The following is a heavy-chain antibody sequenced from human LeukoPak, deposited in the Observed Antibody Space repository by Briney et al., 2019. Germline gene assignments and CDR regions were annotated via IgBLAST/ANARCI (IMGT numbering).Heavy chain of an antibody. CDR2: IKQDGSEK. J-gene: IGHJ4*02. D-gene: IGHD3-3*01. CDR1: GFTFSSYA. Sequence: PGGSLRLSCAASGFTFSSYAMSWVRQAPGKGLEWVANIKQDGSEKYYVDSVKGRFTISRDNAKNSLYLQMNSLRAEDTAVYYCARDAEGGYHWSGGYFDYWGQGTLVTVSS. CDR3: ARDAEGGYHWSGGYFDY. V-gene: IGHV3-7*01.